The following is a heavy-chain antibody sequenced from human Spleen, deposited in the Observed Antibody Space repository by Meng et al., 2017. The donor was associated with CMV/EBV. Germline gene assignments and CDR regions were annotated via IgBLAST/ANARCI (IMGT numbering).Heavy chain of an antibody. CDR2: IIPISGTA. J-gene: IGHJ4*02. Sequence: QVKRCQSGADGKNAWSWVKVSCKASGGTFSSYAISWVRQAPGQGLEWMGGIIPISGTANYAQKFQGRVTITADESTSTAYMELSSLRSEDTAVYYCARVVEGGQQLELWGQGTLVTVSS. D-gene: IGHD6-13*01. CDR1: GGTFSSYA. CDR3: ARVVEGGQQLEL. V-gene: IGHV1-69*12.